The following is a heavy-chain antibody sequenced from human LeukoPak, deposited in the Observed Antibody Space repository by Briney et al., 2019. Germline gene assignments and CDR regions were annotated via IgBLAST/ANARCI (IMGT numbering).Heavy chain of an antibody. CDR3: ARGTHGSGPMDV. Sequence: GGSLRLPCAASGFTFSSYSMNWVRQAPGKGLEWVSSISSSSSYIYYADSVKGRFTISRDNAKNSLYLQMNSLRAEDTAVYYCARGTHGSGPMDVWGQGTTVTVSS. V-gene: IGHV3-21*01. J-gene: IGHJ6*02. CDR2: ISSSSSYI. CDR1: GFTFSSYS. D-gene: IGHD3-10*01.